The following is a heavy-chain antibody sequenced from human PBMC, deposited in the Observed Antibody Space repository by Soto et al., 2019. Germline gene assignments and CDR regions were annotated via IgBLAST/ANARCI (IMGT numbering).Heavy chain of an antibody. CDR1: GYTFTSYY. CDR2: INPSGGST. V-gene: IGHV1-46*01. CDR3: ARNRGIVLGRAANPAGNWFDP. D-gene: IGHD2-2*01. J-gene: IGHJ5*02. Sequence: QVQLVQSGAEVKKPGASVKVSCKASGYTFTSYYMHWVRRAPGQGLEWMGIINPSGGSTSYAQKLHGSVTMTRDEATSTAYMELRSLRSEDPAVYYCARNRGIVLGRAANPAGNWFDPWGQGTLVTVSS.